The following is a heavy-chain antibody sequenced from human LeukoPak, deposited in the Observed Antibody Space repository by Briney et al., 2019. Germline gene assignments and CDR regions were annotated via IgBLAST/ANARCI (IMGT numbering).Heavy chain of an antibody. CDR3: ARGYSSGWYYAFDI. Sequence: PSETLSLTCTVSGGSISSYYWSWIRQPPGKGLEWIGYIYYSGSTNYNPSLKSRVTISVDTSKNQFSLKLSSVAAADTAVYYCARGYSSGWYYAFDIWGQGTMVTVSS. D-gene: IGHD6-19*01. CDR2: IYYSGST. CDR1: GGSISSYY. V-gene: IGHV4-59*01. J-gene: IGHJ3*02.